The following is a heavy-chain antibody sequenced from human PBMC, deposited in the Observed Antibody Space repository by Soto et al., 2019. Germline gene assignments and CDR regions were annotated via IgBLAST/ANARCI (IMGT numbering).Heavy chain of an antibody. CDR3: ARRSEYDSSGYYPPLYDY. J-gene: IGHJ4*02. D-gene: IGHD3-22*01. V-gene: IGHV5-51*01. Sequence: GESLKISCKGSGYSFTSYWIGWVRQMPGKGLEWMGIIYPGDSDTRYSPSFQGQVTISADKSISTAYLQWSSLKASDTAMYYCARRSEYDSSGYYPPLYDYWGQRTLVTVSS. CDR2: IYPGDSDT. CDR1: GYSFTSYW.